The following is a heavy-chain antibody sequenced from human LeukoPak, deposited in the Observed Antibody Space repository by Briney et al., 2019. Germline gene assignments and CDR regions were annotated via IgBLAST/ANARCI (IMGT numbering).Heavy chain of an antibody. CDR2: ISAYNGNT. Sequence: ASVKVSCKASGYTFTNYYIHWVRQAPGQGLEWMGWISAYNGNTNYAQKLQGRVTMTTDTSTSTAYMELRSLRSDDTAVYYCARNAHAGATPHVSDYWGQGTLVTVSS. CDR1: GYTFTNYY. V-gene: IGHV1-18*04. D-gene: IGHD1-26*01. CDR3: ARNAHAGATPHVSDY. J-gene: IGHJ4*02.